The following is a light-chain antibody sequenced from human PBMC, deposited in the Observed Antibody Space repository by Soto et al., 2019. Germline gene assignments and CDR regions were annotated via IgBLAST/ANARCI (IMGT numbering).Light chain of an antibody. CDR2: DDT. Sequence: QPVLTQPPSVSAAPGQKVTVSCSGGTSNIGNNFVSWYQQLPGTAPKLLIYDDTKRPSGIPDRFSGSKSGTSATLGITGLQTGDEADYYCGTWDSSLSVVVFGGGTMLTVL. CDR1: TSNIGNNF. V-gene: IGLV1-51*01. J-gene: IGLJ2*01. CDR3: GTWDSSLSVVV.